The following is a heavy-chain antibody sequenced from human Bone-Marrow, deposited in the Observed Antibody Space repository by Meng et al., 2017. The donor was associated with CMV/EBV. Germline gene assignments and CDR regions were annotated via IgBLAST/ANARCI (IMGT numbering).Heavy chain of an antibody. J-gene: IGHJ4*02. D-gene: IGHD6-13*01. Sequence: SETLSLTCTASGGSISSSSYYWGWIRQPPGKGLEWIGSIYYSGSTYYNPSLKSRVTISVDTSKNQFSLKLSSVTAADTAVYYCASLQRGSSWYLDYWGQGTLVTVSS. CDR3: ASLQRGSSWYLDY. CDR1: GGSISSSSYY. V-gene: IGHV4-39*01. CDR2: IYYSGST.